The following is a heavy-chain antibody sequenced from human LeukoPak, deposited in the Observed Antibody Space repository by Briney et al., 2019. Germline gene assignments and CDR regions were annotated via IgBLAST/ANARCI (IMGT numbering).Heavy chain of an antibody. Sequence: PGGSLRLSCAASGFTFSDSAVSWVRHSPGEGLKWVSSISDTGGRTYYADSVKGRFTVTRDNSRNTVNLQMTSLTAGDTARYYCAKGGQDFDFWRFDLWGQGILVIVSS. D-gene: IGHD3-3*01. V-gene: IGHV3-23*01. J-gene: IGHJ5*02. CDR1: GFTFSDSA. CDR2: ISDTGGRT. CDR3: AKGGQDFDFWRFDL.